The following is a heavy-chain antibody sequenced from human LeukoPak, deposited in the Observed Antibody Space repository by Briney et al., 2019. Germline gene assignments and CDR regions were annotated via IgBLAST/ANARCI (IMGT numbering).Heavy chain of an antibody. CDR1: GFTFSDYY. CDR2: ISSSGSTI. D-gene: IGHD3-3*01. V-gene: IGHV3-11*04. CDR3: ARVTTIFGVVISYYYYYYMDV. J-gene: IGHJ6*03. Sequence: GGSLRLSCAASGFTFSDYYMSWIRQAPGKGLEWVSYISSSGSTIYYADSVKGRFTISRDNAKNSLYLQMNSLRAEDTAVYYCARVTTIFGVVISYYYYYYMDVWGKGTTVTVSS.